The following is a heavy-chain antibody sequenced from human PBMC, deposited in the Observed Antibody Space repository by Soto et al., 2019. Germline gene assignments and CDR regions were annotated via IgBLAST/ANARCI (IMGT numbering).Heavy chain of an antibody. Sequence: GESPKISCKGSGYSFTSYWIGWVRQMPGKALEGMGIIYPGDSDTRYSASFQGQVTISADKSISTAYLQWSSLKASDTAMYYCAGGGVRGVITRTRDYYGMDVWGQGTTVTVSS. J-gene: IGHJ6*02. CDR2: IYPGDSDT. D-gene: IGHD3-10*01. CDR3: AGGGVRGVITRTRDYYGMDV. V-gene: IGHV5-51*01. CDR1: GYSFTSYW.